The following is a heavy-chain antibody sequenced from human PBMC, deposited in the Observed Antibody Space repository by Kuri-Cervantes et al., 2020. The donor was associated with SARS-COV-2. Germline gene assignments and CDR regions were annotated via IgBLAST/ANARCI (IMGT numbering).Heavy chain of an antibody. V-gene: IGHV1-8*03. J-gene: IGHJ5*02. CDR1: GYTFTGYY. CDR2: INPNSGNT. CDR3: ARDSSPCSSTSCYVSWFDP. D-gene: IGHD2-2*01. Sequence: ASVKVSCKASGYTFTGYYMHWVRQAPGQGLEWMGWINPNSGNTGYAQKFQGRVTITRNTSISTAYMELSSLRSEDTAVYYCARDSSPCSSTSCYVSWFDPWGQGTLVTVSS.